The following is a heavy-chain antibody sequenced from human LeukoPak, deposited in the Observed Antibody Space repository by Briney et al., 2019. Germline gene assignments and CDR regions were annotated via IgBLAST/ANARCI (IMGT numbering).Heavy chain of an antibody. V-gene: IGHV3-23*01. CDR3: ARDLTDTVVTPLDY. CDR2: ISGSGGST. J-gene: IGHJ4*02. Sequence: GSLRLSCAASGFTFSSYAMSWVRQAPGKGLEWVSAISGSGGSTYYADSVKGRFTISRDNSKNTLYLQMDSLRAEDTAVYYCARDLTDTVVTPLDYWGQGTLVTVSS. CDR1: GFTFSSYA. D-gene: IGHD4-23*01.